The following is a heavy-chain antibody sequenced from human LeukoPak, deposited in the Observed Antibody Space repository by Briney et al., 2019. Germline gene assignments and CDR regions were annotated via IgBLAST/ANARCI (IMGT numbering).Heavy chain of an antibody. J-gene: IGHJ4*02. Sequence: PGRSLRLSCAASGFTFSSYAMHWVRQAPGKGLEWVAVISYDGGNKYYADSVKGRFTISRDNSKNTLYLQMNSLRAEDTAVYYCAREGPERHFDYWGQGTLVTVSS. CDR2: ISYDGGNK. CDR1: GFTFSSYA. D-gene: IGHD1-26*01. V-gene: IGHV3-30-3*01. CDR3: AREGPERHFDY.